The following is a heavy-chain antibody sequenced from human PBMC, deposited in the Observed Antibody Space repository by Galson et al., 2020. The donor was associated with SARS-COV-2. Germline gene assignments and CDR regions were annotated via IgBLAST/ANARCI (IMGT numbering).Heavy chain of an antibody. D-gene: IGHD2-2*01. CDR1: GGSFSGYY. J-gene: IGHJ4*02. Sequence: SETLSLTCAVYGGSFSGYYWSWIRQPPGKGLEWIGEINHSGSTNYNPSLKSRVTISVDTSKNQFSLKLSSVTAADTAVYYWARVSAYQLLGKGDLGYWGQGTLVTVAS. CDR2: INHSGST. CDR3: ARVSAYQLLGKGDLGY. V-gene: IGHV4-34*01.